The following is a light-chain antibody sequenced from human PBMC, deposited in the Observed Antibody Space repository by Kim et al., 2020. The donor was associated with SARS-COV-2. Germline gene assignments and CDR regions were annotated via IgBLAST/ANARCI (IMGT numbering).Light chain of an antibody. Sequence: QSALTQPTSVSGSPGQSITISCTGTSSDVGTHNYVSWYQQYLGKAPKLMIYDVNKRPSGVSNRFSGSKSGNTASLTISGLQAEDEADYYCSSYATSRSYVFGTGTKVTVL. J-gene: IGLJ1*01. CDR3: SSYATSRSYV. CDR2: DVN. CDR1: SSDVGTHNY. V-gene: IGLV2-14*03.